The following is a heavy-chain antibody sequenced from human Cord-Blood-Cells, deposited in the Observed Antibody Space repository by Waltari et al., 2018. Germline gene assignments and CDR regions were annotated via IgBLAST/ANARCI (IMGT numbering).Heavy chain of an antibody. CDR3: ARDPIAAAGDY. CDR1: GFTFSSYA. CDR2: ISYDGSNK. Sequence: QVQLVESGGGVRQPGRSLSLSWAAPGFTFSSYAMHGVRQAPGKGLEWVAVISYDGSNKYYADSVKGRFTISRDNSKNTLYLQMNSLRAEDTAVYYCARDPIAAAGDYWGQGTLVTVSS. J-gene: IGHJ4*02. V-gene: IGHV3-30*04. D-gene: IGHD6-13*01.